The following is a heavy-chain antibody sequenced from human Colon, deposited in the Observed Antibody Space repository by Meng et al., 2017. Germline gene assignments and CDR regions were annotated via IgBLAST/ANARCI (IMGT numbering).Heavy chain of an antibody. J-gene: IGHJ5*02. CDR2: IIPAVGSA. CDR3: ARGGSALTIMGSLDP. CDR1: GGTFSTYH. Sequence: QVQLVQSGAEVKKPGSSVHVSCKASGGTFSTYHFVWGRQAPGQGLEWMGRIIPAVGSAKYAQRFQGRVTITADIATNTAYMELRSLRSDDTAVYYCARGGSALTIMGSLDPWGQGTLVTVSS. V-gene: IGHV1-69*08. D-gene: IGHD2-15*01.